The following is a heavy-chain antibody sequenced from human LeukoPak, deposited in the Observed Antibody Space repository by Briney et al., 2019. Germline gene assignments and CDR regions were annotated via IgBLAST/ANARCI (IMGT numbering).Heavy chain of an antibody. CDR2: MNPNSGDT. V-gene: IGHV1-2*02. J-gene: IGHJ4*02. CDR3: ARDERYDSSGYPFDY. Sequence: ASVKVSCKASGYTFTSYDINWVRQATGQGLEWMGWMNPNSGDTNYAQKFQGRVTMTRDTSINTAYMELSRLRSDDTAVFYCARDERYDSSGYPFDYWGQGTLVTVSS. D-gene: IGHD3-22*01. CDR1: GYTFTSYD.